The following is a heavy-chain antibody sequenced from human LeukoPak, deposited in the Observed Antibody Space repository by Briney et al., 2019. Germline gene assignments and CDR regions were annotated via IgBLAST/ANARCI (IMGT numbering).Heavy chain of an antibody. D-gene: IGHD1-26*01. CDR2: INTDGSST. Sequence: GGSLRLSCAASGFTFSSYWMHWVRQAPGKGLVWVSRINTDGSSTSYADSVKGRFTISRDNAKNTLYLQMNSLRAEDTAVYYCARLSVGATTAADYWGQGTLVTVSS. V-gene: IGHV3-74*01. CDR3: ARLSVGATTAADY. J-gene: IGHJ4*02. CDR1: GFTFSSYW.